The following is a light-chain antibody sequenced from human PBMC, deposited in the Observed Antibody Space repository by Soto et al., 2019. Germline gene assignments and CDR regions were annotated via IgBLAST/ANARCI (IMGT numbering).Light chain of an antibody. Sequence: EIVLTQSPDTLSLYPGERATLSCRASQSVGTYLVWYQQKPGQAPRLLIYGASNRATGIPARFSGSGSGTDFTITISSLEPEDFAVYYCQQRSNGFGQGTKLEIK. V-gene: IGKV3-11*01. CDR1: QSVGTY. J-gene: IGKJ2*01. CDR2: GAS. CDR3: QQRSNG.